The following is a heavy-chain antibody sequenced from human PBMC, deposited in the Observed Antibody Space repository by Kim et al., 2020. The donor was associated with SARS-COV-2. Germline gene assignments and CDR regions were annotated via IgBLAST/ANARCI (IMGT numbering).Heavy chain of an antibody. CDR2: INHSGST. D-gene: IGHD6-6*01. CDR3: ARGRGRRPRPGAGDSSSFVASTFYYYYYGMDV. Sequence: SETLSLTCAVYGGSFSGYYWSWIRQPPGKGLEWIGEINHSGSTNYNPSLKSRVTISVDTSKNQFSLKLSSVTAADTAVYYCARGRGRRPRPGAGDSSSFVASTFYYYYYGMDVWGQGTTVTVSS. CDR1: GGSFSGYY. V-gene: IGHV4-34*01. J-gene: IGHJ6*02.